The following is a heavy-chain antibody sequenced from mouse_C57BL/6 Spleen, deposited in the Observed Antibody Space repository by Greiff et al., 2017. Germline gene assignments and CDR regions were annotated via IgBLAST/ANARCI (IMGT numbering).Heavy chain of an antibody. CDR1: GYTFTGYW. CDR3: ARYPLITTVVANYAMDY. J-gene: IGHJ4*01. Sequence: VKLQQSGAELMKPGASVKLSCKATGYTFTGYWIEWVKQRPGHGLEWIGEILPGSGSTNYNEKFKGKATFTADTSSNTAYMQLSSLTTEDSAIYYCARYPLITTVVANYAMDYWGQGTSVTVSS. CDR2: ILPGSGST. V-gene: IGHV1-9*01. D-gene: IGHD1-1*01.